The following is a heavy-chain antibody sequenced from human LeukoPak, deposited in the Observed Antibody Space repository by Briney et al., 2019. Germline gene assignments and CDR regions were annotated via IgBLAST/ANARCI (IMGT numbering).Heavy chain of an antibody. J-gene: IGHJ4*02. V-gene: IGHV3-48*01. CDR1: GFTFSSYS. D-gene: IGHD3-16*01. CDR2: ISSSSSTK. CDR3: ARENVSGSPDY. Sequence: GGSLRLSCAASGFTFSSYSMNWVRQAPGKGLEWVSYISSSSSTKYYADSVRGGFTISRDKAKHSLYPQMNSLRAEDTAVYYCARENVSGSPDYWGQGTLVTASS.